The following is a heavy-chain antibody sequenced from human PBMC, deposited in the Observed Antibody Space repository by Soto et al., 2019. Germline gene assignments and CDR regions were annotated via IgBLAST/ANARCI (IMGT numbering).Heavy chain of an antibody. D-gene: IGHD2-15*01. V-gene: IGHV5-10-1*01. Sequence: GESLKISCKGSGYSFTSYWISWVRQMPGKGLEWMGRIDPSDSYTNYSPSFQGHVAISADKSISTAYLQWSSLKASDTAMYYCAKLGYCSGGSCYYYYGMDVWGQGTTVTVSS. CDR1: GYSFTSYW. CDR2: IDPSDSYT. J-gene: IGHJ6*02. CDR3: AKLGYCSGGSCYYYYGMDV.